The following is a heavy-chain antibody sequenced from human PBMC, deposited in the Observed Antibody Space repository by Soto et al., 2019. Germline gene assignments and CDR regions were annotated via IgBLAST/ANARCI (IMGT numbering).Heavy chain of an antibody. D-gene: IGHD3-10*01. CDR2: IIPIFGTA. CDR3: ARDPGGVTSPGTLGMDV. CDR1: GGTFSSYA. J-gene: IGHJ6*02. V-gene: IGHV1-69*13. Sequence: SVKVSCKASGGTFSSYAISWVRQAPGQGLEWMGGIIPIFGTANYAQKFQGRVTITADESTSTAYMELSSLRSEDTAVYYCARDPGGVTSPGTLGMDVWGQGTTVTVSS.